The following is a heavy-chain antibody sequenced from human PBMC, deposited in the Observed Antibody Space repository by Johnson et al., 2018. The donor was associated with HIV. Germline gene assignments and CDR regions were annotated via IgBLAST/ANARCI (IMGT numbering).Heavy chain of an antibody. D-gene: IGHD2-8*01. CDR1: GFTFSNVW. CDR2: IKSKRDGGAI. CDR3: ARRTLGGYCPNGICPINAFDV. J-gene: IGHJ3*01. V-gene: IGHV3-15*01. Sequence: VQLVESGGGLVKPGGSLKLSCEASGFTFSNVWMHWVRQAPGRGLEWVGRIKSKRDGGAIDYAAPVKGRFTISSDDTKATLYLEMNSLKIEDTAVYYCARRTLGGYCPNGICPINAFDVWGQGTMVTVAS.